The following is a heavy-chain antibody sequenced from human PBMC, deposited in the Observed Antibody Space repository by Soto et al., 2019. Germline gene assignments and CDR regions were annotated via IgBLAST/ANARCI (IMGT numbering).Heavy chain of an antibody. D-gene: IGHD2-15*01. J-gene: IGHJ4*02. CDR1: GYTLTSYD. Sequence: ASVKVSCKASGYTLTSYDINWVRQATGQGLEWMGWMNPNSGNTGYAQKFQGRVTMTRNTSISTAYMELSSLRSEDTAVYYCARGIDAYCSGGSCYVGPNRDYWGQGTLVTVSS. CDR3: ARGIDAYCSGGSCYVGPNRDY. V-gene: IGHV1-8*01. CDR2: MNPNSGNT.